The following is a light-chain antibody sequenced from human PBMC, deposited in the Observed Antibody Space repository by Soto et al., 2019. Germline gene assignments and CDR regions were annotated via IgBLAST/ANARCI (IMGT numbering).Light chain of an antibody. Sequence: EIVLTQSPATLSLSPGERATLSCRTSQSVSKYFAWYQQKPGRAPRLLIYDASSRATGIPARFIGSGSGTDFTLTISSLEPEHFAIYYCQQRSNWPITFGQGTRLEIK. J-gene: IGKJ5*01. CDR3: QQRSNWPIT. CDR1: QSVSKY. CDR2: DAS. V-gene: IGKV3-11*01.